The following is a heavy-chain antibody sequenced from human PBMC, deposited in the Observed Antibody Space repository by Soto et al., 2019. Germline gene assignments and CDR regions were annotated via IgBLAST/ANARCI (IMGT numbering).Heavy chain of an antibody. CDR1: GFTFSSYA. CDR3: ARDGGWELLPDY. D-gene: IGHD1-26*01. Sequence: QVQLVESGGGVVQPGRSLRLSCAASGFTFSSYAMHWVRQAPGKGLEWVAVISYDGSNKYYADSVKGRFTISRDNSKNTLYRQMNSLRAEDTAVYYCARDGGWELLPDYWGQGTLVTVSS. J-gene: IGHJ4*02. CDR2: ISYDGSNK. V-gene: IGHV3-30-3*01.